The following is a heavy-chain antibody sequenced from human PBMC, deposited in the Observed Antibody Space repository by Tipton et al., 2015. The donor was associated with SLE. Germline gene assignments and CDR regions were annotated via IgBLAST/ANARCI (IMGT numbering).Heavy chain of an antibody. CDR1: GFTFGTYG. Sequence: SLRLSCTGSGFTFGTYGMHWVRQAPGKGLEWVAFTRFDGRHKYYADSVKGRFTISRDNSKNTVYMEMNSLRPEDMAVYYCAKGNNWGTLDYWGQGTLVTVSS. D-gene: IGHD7-27*01. V-gene: IGHV3-30*02. CDR2: TRFDGRHK. J-gene: IGHJ4*02. CDR3: AKGNNWGTLDY.